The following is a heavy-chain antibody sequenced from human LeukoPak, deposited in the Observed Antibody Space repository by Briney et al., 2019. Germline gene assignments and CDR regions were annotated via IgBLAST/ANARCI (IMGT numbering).Heavy chain of an antibody. V-gene: IGHV1-46*01. CDR1: GYTFTSYY. Sequence: GASVKVSCKASGYTFTSYYMHWVRQAPGQGLEWMGIINPSGGSTSYAQKFQARVTMTRDTSTSTVYMELSSLRSEDTAVYYCARVGSYGSGSYLLDYWGQGTLVTVSS. CDR3: ARVGSYGSGSYLLDY. J-gene: IGHJ4*02. D-gene: IGHD3-10*01. CDR2: INPSGGST.